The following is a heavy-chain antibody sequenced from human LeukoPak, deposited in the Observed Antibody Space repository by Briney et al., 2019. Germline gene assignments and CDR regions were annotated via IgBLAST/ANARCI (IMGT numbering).Heavy chain of an antibody. CDR2: IWYDGSNK. J-gene: IGHJ4*02. V-gene: IGHV3-33*01. CDR1: GFTFSSYG. CDR3: ARSYSGFSVVDY. D-gene: IGHD5-12*01. Sequence: PGGSLRLSCAASGFTFSSYGMHWVRQAPGKGLEWVAVIWYDGSNKYYADSVKGRFTISRDNSKDTLYLQMNSLRAGDTAVYYCARSYSGFSVVDYWGQGTLVTVSS.